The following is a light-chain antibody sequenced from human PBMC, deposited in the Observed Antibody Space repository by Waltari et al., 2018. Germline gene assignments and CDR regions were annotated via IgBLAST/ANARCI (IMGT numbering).Light chain of an antibody. J-gene: IGLJ2*01. CDR3: CSYAGSSIYVV. Sequence: QSALTQPASVSGSPGQSITISCTGPSSDVGSYNLVSWYQQHPGKAPKLMIYEGSKRPSGVSNRFSGSKSGNTASLTISGLQAEDEADYYCCSYAGSSIYVVFGGGTKLTVL. V-gene: IGLV2-23*01. CDR2: EGS. CDR1: SSDVGSYNL.